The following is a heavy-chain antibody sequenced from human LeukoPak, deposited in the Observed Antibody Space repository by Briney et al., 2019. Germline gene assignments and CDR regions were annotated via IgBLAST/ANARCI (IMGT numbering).Heavy chain of an antibody. CDR2: ISYDGSNK. CDR3: AAVEMATIGPFDY. CDR1: GFTFSSYG. V-gene: IGHV3-30*03. D-gene: IGHD5-24*01. J-gene: IGHJ4*02. Sequence: GGSLRLSCAASGFTFSSYGMHWVRQAPGKGLEWVAVISYDGSNKYYADSVKGRFTISRDNSRNTLYLQMNSLRAEDTAVYYCAAVEMATIGPFDYWGQGTLVTVSS.